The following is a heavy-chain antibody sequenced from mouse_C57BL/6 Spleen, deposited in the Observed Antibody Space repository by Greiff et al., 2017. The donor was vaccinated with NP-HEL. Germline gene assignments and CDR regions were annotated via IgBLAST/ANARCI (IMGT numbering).Heavy chain of an antibody. Sequence: EVKLVESGGDLVKPGGSLKLSCAASGFTFSSYGMSWVRQTPDKRLEWVATISSGGSYTYYPDSVKGRFTISRDNAKNTLYLQMSSLKSEDTAMYYCARQRPGAMDYWGQGTSVAVSS. CDR1: GFTFSSYG. J-gene: IGHJ4*01. CDR3: ARQRPGAMDY. V-gene: IGHV5-6*01. CDR2: ISSGGSYT.